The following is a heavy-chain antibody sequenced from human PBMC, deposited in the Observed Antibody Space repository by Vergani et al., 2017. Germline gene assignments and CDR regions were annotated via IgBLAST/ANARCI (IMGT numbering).Heavy chain of an antibody. CDR1: GGSFSGYY. CDR2: INHSGST. CDR3: ARDYTIFGVVRAAP. V-gene: IGHV4-34*01. J-gene: IGHJ5*02. D-gene: IGHD3-3*01. Sequence: QVQLQQWGAGLLKPSETLSLTCAVYGGSFSGYYWSWIRQPPGKGLEWIGEINHSGSTNYNPSLKSRVTISVDPSKNQFSRKLSSVTAADTAVYYCARDYTIFGVVRAAPWGQGTLVTVSS.